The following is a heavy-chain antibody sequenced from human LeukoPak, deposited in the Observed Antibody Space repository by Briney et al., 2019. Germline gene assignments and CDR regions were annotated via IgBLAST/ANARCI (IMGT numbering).Heavy chain of an antibody. Sequence: GESLKISCKGSGYIFTSYWISWVRQMPGKGLEWMGRIDPSDSYTNYSPSFQGHVTISADKSIRTAYLQWSSLKASDTAMYYCAQGVYGDYDGDAFDIWGQGTMVTVSS. CDR1: GYIFTSYW. V-gene: IGHV5-10-1*01. D-gene: IGHD4-17*01. CDR3: AQGVYGDYDGDAFDI. CDR2: IDPSDSYT. J-gene: IGHJ3*02.